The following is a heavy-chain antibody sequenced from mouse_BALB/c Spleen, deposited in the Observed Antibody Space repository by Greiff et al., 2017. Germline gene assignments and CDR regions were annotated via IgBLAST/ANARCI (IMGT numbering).Heavy chain of an antibody. V-gene: IGHV14-3*02. CDR1: GFNIKDTY. J-gene: IGHJ1*01. CDR3: ARGGGSYFDV. CDR2: IDPANGNT. Sequence: VQLKESGAELVKPGASVKLSCTASGFNIKDTYMHWVKQRPEQGLEWIGRIDPANGNTKYDPKFQGKATITADTSSNTAYLQLSSLTSEDTAVYYCARGGGSYFDVWGAGTTVTVSS.